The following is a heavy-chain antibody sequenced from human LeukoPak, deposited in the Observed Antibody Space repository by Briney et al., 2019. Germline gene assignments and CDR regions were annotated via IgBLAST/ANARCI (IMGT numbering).Heavy chain of an antibody. J-gene: IGHJ4*02. CDR3: AKVVSGYHFDY. Sequence: GGSLRLSCAASGFTFSSYGMGWVRRAPGKGPEWVSGISGSGGNTYYADSVNGRFTISRDNSQNTLYLQMNTLRAEDTAVYYCAKVVSGYHFDYWGQGTLVTVSS. D-gene: IGHD5-12*01. V-gene: IGHV3-23*01. CDR1: GFTFSSYG. CDR2: ISGSGGNT.